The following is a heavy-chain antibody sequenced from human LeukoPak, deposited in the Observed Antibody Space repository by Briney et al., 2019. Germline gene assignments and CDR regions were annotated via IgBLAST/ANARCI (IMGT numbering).Heavy chain of an antibody. CDR1: GYTFTGYY. Sequence: PSVKVSCKASGYTFTGYYMHWVRQAAGQGLEWMGIINPSGGSTNYAQRVRGRVTMTRDMSTGTVYMELSSLTSEDTAVYYCAREAITIFGLVRTQTTKGPHRFDPWGQGTLVTVSS. CDR3: AREAITIFGLVRTQTTKGPHRFDP. D-gene: IGHD3-3*01. J-gene: IGHJ5*02. V-gene: IGHV1-46*01. CDR2: INPSGGST.